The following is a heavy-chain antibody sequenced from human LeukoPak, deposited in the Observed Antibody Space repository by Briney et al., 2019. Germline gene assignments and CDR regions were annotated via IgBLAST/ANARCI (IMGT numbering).Heavy chain of an antibody. Sequence: ASVKVSCKASGYTFTGYYMHWVRQAPGQGLEWMGWINPNIGGTNYAQKFQGRVTMTRDTSISTAYMELSRLRSEGTAVYYCARETSGYCSSTSCYLYYGMDVWGQGTTVTVSS. V-gene: IGHV1-2*02. D-gene: IGHD2-2*01. CDR2: INPNIGGT. J-gene: IGHJ6*02. CDR3: ARETSGYCSSTSCYLYYGMDV. CDR1: GYTFTGYY.